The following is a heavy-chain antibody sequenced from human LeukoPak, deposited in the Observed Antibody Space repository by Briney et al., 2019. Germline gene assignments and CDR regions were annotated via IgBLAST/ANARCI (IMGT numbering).Heavy chain of an antibody. CDR1: GFTFSSYS. CDR2: ISSSSSYI. D-gene: IGHD3-10*01. CDR3: ARDGGAMVRGDAHDY. J-gene: IGHJ4*02. V-gene: IGHV3-21*01. Sequence: GGSLRLSXAASGFTFSSYSMNWVRQAPGKGLEWVSSISSSSSYIYYADSVKGRFTISRDNAKNSLYLQMNSLRAEDTAVYYCARDGGAMVRGDAHDYWGQGTLVTVSS.